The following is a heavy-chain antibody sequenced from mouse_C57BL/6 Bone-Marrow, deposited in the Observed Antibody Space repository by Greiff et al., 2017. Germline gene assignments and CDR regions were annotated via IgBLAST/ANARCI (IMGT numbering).Heavy chain of an antibody. CDR1: GYTFTSSW. J-gene: IGHJ3*01. CDR2: IDPSDSYT. V-gene: IGHV1-59*01. CDR3: ARSPGFAY. Sequence: QVQLQQPGAELVRPGTSVKLSCKASGYTFTSSWMHWVKQRPGQGLEWIGVIDPSDSYTNYNQKFKGKTTLTVDTSSSTAYMQLSSLTSEDSAVYYCARSPGFAYWGQGTLVTVSA.